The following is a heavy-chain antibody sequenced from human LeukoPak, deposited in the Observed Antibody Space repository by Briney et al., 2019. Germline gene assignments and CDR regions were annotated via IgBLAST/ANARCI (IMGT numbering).Heavy chain of an antibody. CDR1: GVTFNSYV. V-gene: IGHV3-23*01. Sequence: GGSLRLSCEASGVTFNSYVMSWVRQAPGKGPEWVSGISGSGSGTYYADSVKGRFAISRDNSRNTLYLQMNSLRVEDTAVYYCVQEGPRGLAFDIWGQGTKVTVSS. J-gene: IGHJ3*02. CDR3: VQEGPRGLAFDI. CDR2: ISGSGSGT.